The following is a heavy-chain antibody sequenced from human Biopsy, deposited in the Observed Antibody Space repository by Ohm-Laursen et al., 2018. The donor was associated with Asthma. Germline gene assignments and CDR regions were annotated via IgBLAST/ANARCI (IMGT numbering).Heavy chain of an antibody. V-gene: IGHV1-2*06. CDR3: ARTYYDFLTGQVNDAFAM. CDR2: INPKSGST. CDR1: GYTFNAFY. J-gene: IGHJ3*02. D-gene: IGHD3-9*01. Sequence: GASVKVSCKASGYTFNAFYIHWVRQAPGQGLEWMGRINPKSGSTYYAHKFQGRVTMTRDTSIDTAYMELSRLTSDDTAVYFCARTYYDFLTGQVNDAFAMWGQGTMVTVSS.